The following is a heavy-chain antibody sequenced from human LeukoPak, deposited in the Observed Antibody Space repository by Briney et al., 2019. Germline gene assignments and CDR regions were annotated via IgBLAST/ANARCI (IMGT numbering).Heavy chain of an antibody. D-gene: IGHD3-10*01. J-gene: IGHJ6*02. Sequence: ASVEVSCKASGYTFTSYGISWVRQAPGQGLEWMGWISAYNGNTNYAQKLQGRVTMTTDTSTSTAYMELRSLRSDDTAVYYCASSRKYYYGSGSPDPTDYYYYYGMDVWGQGTTVTVSS. V-gene: IGHV1-18*01. CDR2: ISAYNGNT. CDR3: ASSRKYYYGSGSPDPTDYYYYYGMDV. CDR1: GYTFTSYG.